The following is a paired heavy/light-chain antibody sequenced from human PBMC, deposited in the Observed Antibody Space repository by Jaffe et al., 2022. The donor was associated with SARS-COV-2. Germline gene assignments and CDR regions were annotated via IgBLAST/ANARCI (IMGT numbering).Light chain of an antibody. V-gene: IGLV3-21*02. CDR3: QVWDSSSDHYV. Sequence: SYVLTQPPSVSVAPGQTARITCGGNNIGSKSVHWYQQKPGQAPVLVVYDDSDRPSGIPERFSGSNSGNTATLTISRVEAGDEADYYCQVWDSSSDHYVFGTGTKVTVL. CDR2: DDS. CDR1: NIGSKS. J-gene: IGLJ1*01.
Heavy chain of an antibody. Sequence: EVQLLESGGGLVQPGGSLRLSCAASGFTFSSYAMSWVRQAPGKGLEWVSAISGSGGSTYYADSVKGRFTISRDNSKNTLYLQMNSLRAEDTAVYYCAKGQVQFSSSRYYYGMDVWGQGTTVTVSS. CDR2: ISGSGGST. J-gene: IGHJ6*02. V-gene: IGHV3-23*01. D-gene: IGHD6-13*01. CDR3: AKGQVQFSSSRYYYGMDV. CDR1: GFTFSSYA.